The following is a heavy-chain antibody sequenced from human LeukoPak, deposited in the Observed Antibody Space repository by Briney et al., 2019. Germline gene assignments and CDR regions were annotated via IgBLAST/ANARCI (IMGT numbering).Heavy chain of an antibody. D-gene: IGHD4-17*01. CDR1: GFTFSSHW. Sequence: PGGSLRLSCAASGFTFSSHWMHWVRQAPGKGLVWVSRINGDGSNTTYADSVKGRFTISRDNAKNSLYLQMNSLRAEDTAVYYCARPETTVTSNYYYYGMDVWGQGTTVTVSS. CDR2: INGDGSNT. V-gene: IGHV3-74*03. J-gene: IGHJ6*02. CDR3: ARPETTVTSNYYYYGMDV.